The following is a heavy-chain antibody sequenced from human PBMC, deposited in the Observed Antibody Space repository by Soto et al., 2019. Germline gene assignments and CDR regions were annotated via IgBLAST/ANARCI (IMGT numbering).Heavy chain of an antibody. J-gene: IGHJ6*02. CDR1: GFTFSSYG. D-gene: IGHD2-2*01. Sequence: SLRLSCAASGFTFSSYGMHWVRQAPGKGLEWVAVIWYDGSNKYYADSVKGRFTISRDNSKNTLYLQMNSLRAADTAVYYCASSVVVLPAAGLYYYGMDVWGQGTTVTVSS. CDR3: ASSVVVLPAAGLYYYGMDV. CDR2: IWYDGSNK. V-gene: IGHV3-33*01.